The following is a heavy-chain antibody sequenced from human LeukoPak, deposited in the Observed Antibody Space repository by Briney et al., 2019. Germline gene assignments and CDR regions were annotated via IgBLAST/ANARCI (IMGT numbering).Heavy chain of an antibody. Sequence: KPSETLSLTCAVYGGSFSGYYWSWIRQPPGKGLEWIGEINHSGSTNYNPSLKSRVTISVDTSKNQFSLKLSSVTAADTAVYYCARRSVVPAQQLGRAFDYWGQGTLVTVSS. CDR3: ARRSVVPAQQLGRAFDY. D-gene: IGHD2-2*01. V-gene: IGHV4-34*01. CDR1: GGSFSGYY. CDR2: INHSGST. J-gene: IGHJ4*02.